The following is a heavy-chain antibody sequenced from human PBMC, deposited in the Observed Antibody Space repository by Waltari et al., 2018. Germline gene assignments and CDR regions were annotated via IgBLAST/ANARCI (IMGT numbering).Heavy chain of an antibody. CDR2: INPNSGGT. D-gene: IGHD6-19*01. CDR1: GYTFRAYY. CDR3: ARGYGSAWYAVGDC. J-gene: IGHJ4*02. Sequence: QVQLLQSGAEVKEPGASVKVSCKASGYTFRAYYIHWVRQAPGQGLEWMGRINPNSGGTNSAQKFQGRVTLTRDTSISTAYMELSRLTSDDPAVYYCARGYGSAWYAVGDCWGQGTLVTVSS. V-gene: IGHV1-2*06.